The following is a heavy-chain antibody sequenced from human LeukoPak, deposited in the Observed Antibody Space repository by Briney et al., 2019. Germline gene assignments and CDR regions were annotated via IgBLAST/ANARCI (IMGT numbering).Heavy chain of an antibody. CDR1: GYTFTGYY. J-gene: IGHJ5*02. V-gene: IGHV1-2*06. D-gene: IGHD1-26*01. Sequence: ASVKVSCKASGYTFTGYYMHWVRQAPGQGLGWMGRINPNSGGTNYAQKFQGRVTMTRDTSISTASMELRRLRSDDTAVYYCAIVGATIGWFDPWGQGTLVTVSS. CDR3: AIVGATIGWFDP. CDR2: INPNSGGT.